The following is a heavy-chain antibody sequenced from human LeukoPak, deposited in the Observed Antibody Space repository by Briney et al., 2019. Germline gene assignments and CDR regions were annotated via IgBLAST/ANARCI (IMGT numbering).Heavy chain of an antibody. CDR1: GFTFSNYW. Sequence: AGGSLRLSCVFSGFTFSNYWMSWVRQAPGKGLEWVSAISGSGGSTYYADSVKGRFTISRDNSKNTLYLQMNSLRAEDTAVYYCAKTEFFGVVADIDYWGQGTLVTVSS. CDR2: ISGSGGST. J-gene: IGHJ4*02. CDR3: AKTEFFGVVADIDY. D-gene: IGHD3-3*01. V-gene: IGHV3-23*01.